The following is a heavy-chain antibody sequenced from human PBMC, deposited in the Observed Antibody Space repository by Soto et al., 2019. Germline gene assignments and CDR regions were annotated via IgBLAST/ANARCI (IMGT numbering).Heavy chain of an antibody. D-gene: IGHD3-10*01. Sequence: GESLKISCKGSGYSFTSYWIGWVRQMPGKGLEWMGIIYPGDSDTRYSPSFQGQVTISADKSISTAYLQWSSLKASDTAMYYCARHVPYYYGSGSPADAFDIWGQGTMVTVSS. J-gene: IGHJ3*02. CDR3: ARHVPYYYGSGSPADAFDI. CDR1: GYSFTSYW. CDR2: IYPGDSDT. V-gene: IGHV5-51*01.